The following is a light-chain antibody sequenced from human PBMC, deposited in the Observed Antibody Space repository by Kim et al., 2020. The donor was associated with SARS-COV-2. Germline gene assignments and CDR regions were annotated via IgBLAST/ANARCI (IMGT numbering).Light chain of an antibody. CDR3: QEYGNSPDT. J-gene: IGKJ5*01. CDR2: GAS. V-gene: IGKV3-20*01. CDR1: QSVRGNY. Sequence: PGERAALSCRASQSVRGNYLAWFQQKPGQAPRLLIYGASSRATGIPERFSGSGSGTDFTLTISRVEPEDFVVYYCQEYGNSPDTFGQGTRLEIK.